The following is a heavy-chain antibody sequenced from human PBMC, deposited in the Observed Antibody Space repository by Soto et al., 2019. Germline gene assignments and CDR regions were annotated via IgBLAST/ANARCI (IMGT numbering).Heavy chain of an antibody. CDR2: IYYSGST. CDR1: GGSISSGGYY. J-gene: IGHJ4*02. V-gene: IGHV4-31*03. Sequence: QVQLQESGPGLVKPSQTLSLTCTVSGGSISSGGYYWSWIRQHPGKGLEWIGYIYYSGSTYYNPSLKRRVTISADTSKNHFSLKLSSVTAADTAVYYCARGHCSGGSCSYYFDYGGQGPLVTVSS. D-gene: IGHD2-15*01. CDR3: ARGHCSGGSCSYYFDY.